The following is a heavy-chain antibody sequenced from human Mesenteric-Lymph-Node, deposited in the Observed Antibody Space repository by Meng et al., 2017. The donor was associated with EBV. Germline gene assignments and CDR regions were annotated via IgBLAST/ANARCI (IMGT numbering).Heavy chain of an antibody. V-gene: IGHV7-4-1*02. CDR2: IDTNTGNP. CDR3: ARGLSAAAGTV. J-gene: IGHJ4*02. CDR1: GYTFTNYA. Sequence: VQLEQSGSEVKEPGASMKASCKASGYTFTNYAMHWVRQAPEQGLEWIGWIDTNTGNPTFAQGFTGRFVFSLDTSVSTAYLQISSLKAEDAAVYYCARGLSAAAGTVWGQGTLVTVSS. D-gene: IGHD6-13*01.